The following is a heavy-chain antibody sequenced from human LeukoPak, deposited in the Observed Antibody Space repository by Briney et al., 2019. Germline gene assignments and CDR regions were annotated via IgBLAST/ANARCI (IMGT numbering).Heavy chain of an antibody. J-gene: IGHJ4*02. CDR3: ARHPFATPFDY. CDR1: GGSISDNY. Sequence: SETLSLTCTASGGSISDNYWSWIRQPPGKGLEWIGYAYYSGHTNYNSSLKSRVTMSLDTSKSQFSLRLSSVTAADTAVYFCARHPFATPFDYWGPGTLVTVSS. CDR2: AYYSGHT. V-gene: IGHV4-59*08. D-gene: IGHD2-15*01.